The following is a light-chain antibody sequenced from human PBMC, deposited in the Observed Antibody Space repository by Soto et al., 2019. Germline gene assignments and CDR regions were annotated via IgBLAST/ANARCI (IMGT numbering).Light chain of an antibody. Sequence: EIVLPQSHGTLSLSPGARSALSGRGRRSVNNNYLAWYQQKTGQATRLLIFGASSRATGVPDRFSGSGSGTDFTLAISRLEPEEFAVYYCKQYTDWPLTFGQGTKVDIK. J-gene: IGKJ1*01. CDR1: RSVNNNY. CDR2: GAS. V-gene: IGKV3-20*01. CDR3: KQYTDWPLT.